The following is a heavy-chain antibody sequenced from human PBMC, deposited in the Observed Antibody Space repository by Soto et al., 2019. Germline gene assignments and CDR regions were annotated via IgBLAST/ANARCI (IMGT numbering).Heavy chain of an antibody. J-gene: IGHJ4*02. CDR3: ATGSSRSFAHFAY. CDR2: ISYSGST. V-gene: IGHV4-31*03. CDR1: GVSISSGDYY. D-gene: IGHD6-13*01. Sequence: SETLSLTCTVSGVSISSGDYYWTWIRQLPGKGLEWIGYISYSGSTYYNPSLKSRVTISVDTSKNQFSLKLYSVTAADTAVYYCATGSSRSFAHFAYWGQGTLVTVDS.